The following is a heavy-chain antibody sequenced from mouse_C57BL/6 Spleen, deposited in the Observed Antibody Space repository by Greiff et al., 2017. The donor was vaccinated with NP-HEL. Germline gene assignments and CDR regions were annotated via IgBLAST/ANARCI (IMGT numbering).Heavy chain of an antibody. CDR1: GFTFSSYG. J-gene: IGHJ2*01. V-gene: IGHV5-6*01. D-gene: IGHD2-1*01. CDR2: ISSGGSYT. CDR3: ARQGGNYLFDY. Sequence: EVHLVESGGDLVKPGGSLKLSCAASGFTFSSYGMSWVRQTPDKRLEWVATISSGGSYTYYPDSVKGRFTISRDNAKNTLYLQMSSLKSEDTAMYYCARQGGNYLFDYWGQGTTLTVSS.